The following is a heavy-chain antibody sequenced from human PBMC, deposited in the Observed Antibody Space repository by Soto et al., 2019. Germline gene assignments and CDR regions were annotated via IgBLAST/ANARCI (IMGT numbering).Heavy chain of an antibody. J-gene: IGHJ3*02. CDR3: AKRGHYYDSSGYYDAFDI. CDR2: FSGSGGST. Sequence: GGSLRLSCAASGFTFSSYAMSWVRQAPGKGREWVSAFSGSGGSTYYADSVKGRFTISRDNSKNTLYLQMNSLRAEDTAVYYCAKRGHYYDSSGYYDAFDIWGQGTMVTVSS. D-gene: IGHD3-22*01. CDR1: GFTFSSYA. V-gene: IGHV3-23*01.